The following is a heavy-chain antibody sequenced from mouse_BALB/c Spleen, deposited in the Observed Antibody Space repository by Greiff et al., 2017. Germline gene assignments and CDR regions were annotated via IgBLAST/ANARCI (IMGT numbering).Heavy chain of an antibody. CDR3: ARERGYAYFDY. CDR2: ISSGSSTI. V-gene: IGHV5-17*02. Sequence: EVQLVESGGGLVQPGGSRKLSCAASGFTFSSFGMHWVRQAPEKGLEWVAYISSGSSTIYYADTVKGRFTISRDNPKNTLFLQMTSLRSEDTAMYYCARERGYAYFDYWGQGTTLTVSS. CDR1: GFTFSSFG. J-gene: IGHJ2*01. D-gene: IGHD2-10*02.